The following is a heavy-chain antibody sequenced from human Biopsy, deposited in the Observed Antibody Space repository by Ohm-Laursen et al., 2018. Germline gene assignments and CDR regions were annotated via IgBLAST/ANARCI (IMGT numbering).Heavy chain of an antibody. Sequence: SDTLSLTCTVSGVSISSYFWSWIRQPLGKGLEGIGYVSYRGNTKYNPSLKSRVIISADTSKNQFSLKLSSATAADTAMYYCAAYYYDSSGYFYAFHYWGQGTLVTVSS. CDR3: AAYYYDSSGYFYAFHY. CDR2: VSYRGNT. J-gene: IGHJ4*02. V-gene: IGHV4-59*08. CDR1: GVSISSYF. D-gene: IGHD3-22*01.